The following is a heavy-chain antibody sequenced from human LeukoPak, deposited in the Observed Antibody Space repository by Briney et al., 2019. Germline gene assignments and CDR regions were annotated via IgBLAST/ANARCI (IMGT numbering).Heavy chain of an antibody. CDR2: INSDTNIT. CDR3: VRDHDWSFDL. J-gene: IGHJ4*02. CDR1: EFTFSSYP. D-gene: IGHD1-1*01. Sequence: SGGSLRLSCAASEFTFSSYPMNWVRQAPGKGLEWDSHINSDTNITPYTASVSGRFTISRDNAKNSLYLHVSNLRDEDTAVYYCVRDHDWSFDLWGQGALVTVSS. V-gene: IGHV3-48*02.